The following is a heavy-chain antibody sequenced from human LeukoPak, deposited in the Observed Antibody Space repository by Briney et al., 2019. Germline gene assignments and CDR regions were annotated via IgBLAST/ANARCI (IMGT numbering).Heavy chain of an antibody. CDR2: INPSGGST. V-gene: IGHV1-46*01. CDR1: GYTFTIYY. D-gene: IGHD6-13*01. J-gene: IGHJ4*02. Sequence: ASVTVSCTASGYTFTIYYMHWVRQAPGQGLEWMGIINPSGGSTSYAQKFQGRVTMTRDTSTSTVYMELSSLRSEDTAVYYCARDGEAAAAGIDYWGQGTLVTVSS. CDR3: ARDGEAAAAGIDY.